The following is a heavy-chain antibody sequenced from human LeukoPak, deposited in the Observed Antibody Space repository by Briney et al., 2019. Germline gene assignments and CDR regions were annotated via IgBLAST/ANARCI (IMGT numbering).Heavy chain of an antibody. V-gene: IGHV3-72*01. J-gene: IGHJ4*02. CDR3: ARRNSVTQGLDN. Sequence: GGSLRLSCAASGYTFIDHYMDWVRQAPGKGLEWIGRIRNKANSYTTEYAASVKGRFTVSRDDSKNSLFLQMNSLESEDTAVYYCARRNSVTQGLDNWGQGTLVTVSS. D-gene: IGHD5/OR15-5a*01. CDR2: IRNKANSYTT. CDR1: GYTFIDHY.